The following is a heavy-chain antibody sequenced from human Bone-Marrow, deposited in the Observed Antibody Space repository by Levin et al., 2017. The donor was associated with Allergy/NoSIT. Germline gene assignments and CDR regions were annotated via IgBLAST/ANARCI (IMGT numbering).Heavy chain of an antibody. CDR1: GFTFDDYS. CDR3: AKGDYYDSSGYHDY. J-gene: IGHJ4*02. Sequence: GGSLRLSCAASGFTFDDYSMHWVRQAPGKGLEWVSLINWDGSSTYYAASVKGRFTISRDNRRKSLYLQMKSLRTEDTALYYCAKGDYYDSSGYHDYWGQGTLVTVSS. CDR2: INWDGSST. V-gene: IGHV3-43*01. D-gene: IGHD3-22*01.